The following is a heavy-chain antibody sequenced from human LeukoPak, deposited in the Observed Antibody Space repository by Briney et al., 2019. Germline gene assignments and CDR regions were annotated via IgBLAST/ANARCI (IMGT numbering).Heavy chain of an antibody. CDR1: GYTFTGYY. D-gene: IGHD3-22*01. CDR2: INPNSGGT. Sequence: ASVKVSCKASGYTFTGYYMHWVRQAPGQGLEWMGWINPNSGGTDYAQKFQGRVTMTRDTSISTAYMELSRLRSDDTAVDYCARPTIYDSCGYPRAPIYFWGQGTLVTVSS. J-gene: IGHJ4*02. CDR3: ARPTIYDSCGYPRAPIYF. V-gene: IGHV1-2*02.